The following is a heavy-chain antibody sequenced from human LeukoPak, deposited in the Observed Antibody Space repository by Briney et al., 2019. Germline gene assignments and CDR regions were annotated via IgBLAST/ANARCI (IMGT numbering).Heavy chain of an antibody. J-gene: IGHJ4*02. CDR2: IWYDGTDK. V-gene: IGHV3-33*06. D-gene: IGHD3-10*01. CDR1: GFTFINYG. CDR3: AKGPLFGSGMVDY. Sequence: GGSLRLSCAASGFTFINYGMHWVRQAPGKGLEWVAVIWYDGTDKYYADSVKGRFTISRDNSKNTLYLQMNSLRGEDTALYYCAKGPLFGSGMVDYWGQGTLVTVSS.